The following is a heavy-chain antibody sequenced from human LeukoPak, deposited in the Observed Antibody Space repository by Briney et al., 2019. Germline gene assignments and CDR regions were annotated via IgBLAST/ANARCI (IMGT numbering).Heavy chain of an antibody. CDR2: IKSDNSPI. Sequence: GGSLRLSCAASRFTFTSYEMNWVRLAPGKGREWVSYIKSDNSPIYYADSVKGRFTISREKAKNSLYLQMNSLKGKDSAIYYCARDTGYGYSGAFDIWGQGTMVTVSS. V-gene: IGHV3-48*03. CDR1: RFTFTSYE. CDR3: ARDTGYGYSGAFDI. J-gene: IGHJ3*02. D-gene: IGHD5-18*01.